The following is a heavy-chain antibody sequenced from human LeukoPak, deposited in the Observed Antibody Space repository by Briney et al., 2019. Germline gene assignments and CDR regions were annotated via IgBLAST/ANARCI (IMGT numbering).Heavy chain of an antibody. Sequence: GGSLTLSCVASGFSFSHYAMSWVRQAPGKGLEWVSGISGSGGSTWYADSVKGRFTISRDNSKNTLYLQMNRLRAEDTATYYCAKYRTGPPYGLDVWGQGTTVTVSS. D-gene: IGHD1-26*01. CDR3: AKYRTGPPYGLDV. CDR2: ISGSGGST. V-gene: IGHV3-23*01. CDR1: GFSFSHYA. J-gene: IGHJ6*02.